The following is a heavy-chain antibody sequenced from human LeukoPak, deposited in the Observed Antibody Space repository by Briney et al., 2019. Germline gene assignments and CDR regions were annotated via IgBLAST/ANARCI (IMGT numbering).Heavy chain of an antibody. CDR3: ARDFSSGWVDY. CDR1: GFTFSGYG. CDR2: IWHDGTDK. D-gene: IGHD6-19*01. J-gene: IGHJ4*02. V-gene: IGHV3-33*01. Sequence: PGRSLRLSCAASGFTFSGYGMDGVRQPPGGGLEWVAIIWHDGTDKYYADSVKGRFTISRDNSRNTLYLQMSSLRVEDTAVYYCARDFSSGWVDYWGQGTLVTVSS.